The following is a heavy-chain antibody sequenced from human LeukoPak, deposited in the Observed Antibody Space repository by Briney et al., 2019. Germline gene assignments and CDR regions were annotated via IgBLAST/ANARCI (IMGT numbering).Heavy chain of an antibody. V-gene: IGHV1-58*02. CDR3: AADRWEPREGAFDI. CDR2: IVVGSGNT. CDR1: GFTFTSSA. D-gene: IGHD1-26*01. Sequence: SVKVSCKASGFTFTSSAMQWVRQARGQRLEWIGWIVVGSGNTNYAQKFRERVTITRDMSTSTAYMELSSLRSEDTAVYYCAADRWEPREGAFDIWGQGTMVTVSS. J-gene: IGHJ3*02.